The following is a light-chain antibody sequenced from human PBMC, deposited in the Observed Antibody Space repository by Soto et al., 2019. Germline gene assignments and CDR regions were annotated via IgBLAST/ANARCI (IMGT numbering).Light chain of an antibody. V-gene: IGLV2-14*01. J-gene: IGLJ1*01. CDR3: SSYTSSSTDV. CDR2: DVS. CDR1: SSDVGGYNY. Sequence: QSVLTQPASVSGSPGQSITICCTGTSSDVGGYNYVSWYQQHPGKAPKLMIYDVSNRPSGVSNRFSGSKSGNTASLTISGLQAEDEADYYCSSYTSSSTDVFGTGTKVTVL.